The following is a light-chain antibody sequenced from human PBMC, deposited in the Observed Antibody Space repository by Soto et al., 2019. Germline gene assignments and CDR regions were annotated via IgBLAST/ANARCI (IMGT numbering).Light chain of an antibody. V-gene: IGKV3-15*01. CDR2: GAS. J-gene: IGKJ1*01. CDR1: QSVSSS. Sequence: EIVMTQSPATLSVSPGERATLSCRASQSVSSSLAWYQQKPGQAPRLLIYGASTRATGIPARFSGSGSGTEFTLTISSLQSEDFAVYYCQQYGNAPWTFGQGTKVDIK. CDR3: QQYGNAPWT.